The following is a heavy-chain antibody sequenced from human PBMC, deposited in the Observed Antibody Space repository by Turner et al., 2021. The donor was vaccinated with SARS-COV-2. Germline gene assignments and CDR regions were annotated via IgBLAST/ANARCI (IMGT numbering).Heavy chain of an antibody. D-gene: IGHD2-8*01. V-gene: IGHV1-24*01. CDR3: ATGPPYCPNGVCSRWFDP. CDR1: GFTLTELS. CDR2: FDPEDGET. J-gene: IGHJ5*02. Sequence: QVQLVQSGAEVKKPGASVKVSCTVSGFTLTELSMHWVRQAPGKGLEWMGGFDPEDGETIYAQKFQGRVTMTEDTSTDTAYMDLSSLRSEDTAVYYCATGPPYCPNGVCSRWFDPWGQGTLVTVSS.